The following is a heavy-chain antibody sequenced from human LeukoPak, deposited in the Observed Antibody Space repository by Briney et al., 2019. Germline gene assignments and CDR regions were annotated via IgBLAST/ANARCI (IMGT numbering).Heavy chain of an antibody. V-gene: IGHV4-59*08. Sequence: SETLSLTCTVSGGSISGHYWSWIRQPPGKGLEWTGYIYYSGSTNYNPSLKSRVTISVDTSKNQFSLKLSSVTAADTAVYYCARHMSGDYDYWGQGTLVTVSS. CDR3: ARHMSGDYDY. CDR1: GGSISGHY. CDR2: IYYSGST. D-gene: IGHD3-10*02. J-gene: IGHJ4*02.